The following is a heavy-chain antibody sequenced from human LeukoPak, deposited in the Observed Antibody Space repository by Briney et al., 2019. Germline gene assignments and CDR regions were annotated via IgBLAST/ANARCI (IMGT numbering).Heavy chain of an antibody. D-gene: IGHD3-10*01. CDR2: IRYDGSNK. J-gene: IGHJ5*02. CDR1: GFTFSSYG. Sequence: PGGSLRLSCAASGFTFSSYGMHWVRQAPGKGLEWVAVIRYDGSNKYYADSVKGRFTISRDNSKNTLYLQMNSLRAEDTAVYYCARDLSSGKNWFDPWGQGTLVTVSS. V-gene: IGHV3-33*01. CDR3: ARDLSSGKNWFDP.